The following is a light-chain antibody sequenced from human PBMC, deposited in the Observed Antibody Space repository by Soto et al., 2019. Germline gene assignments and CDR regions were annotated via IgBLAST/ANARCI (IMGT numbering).Light chain of an antibody. CDR3: QQRSNWPSIT. CDR1: QSVSSY. J-gene: IGKJ5*01. V-gene: IGKV3-11*01. CDR2: DAS. Sequence: EIVLTQSPATLSLSPGERATLSCRASQSVSSYLAWYQQKPGQAPRLLIYDASNRATGIPARFSGSGSGTDFTLTFSSLEPEDFAVYYCQQRSNWPSITFGQGTRLEIK.